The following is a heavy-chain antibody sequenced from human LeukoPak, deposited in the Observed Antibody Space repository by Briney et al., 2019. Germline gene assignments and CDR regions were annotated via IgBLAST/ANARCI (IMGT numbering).Heavy chain of an antibody. CDR3: ARDRGGWPYDSFDI. D-gene: IGHD6-19*01. CDR2: INHSGST. J-gene: IGHJ3*02. Sequence: KPSETLSLTCAVYGGSFSGYYWSWIRQPPGKGLEWIGEINHSGSTNYNPSLKSRVTISVDTSKNQFSLKLSSVTAADTAVYYCARDRGGWPYDSFDIWGQGTMVTVSS. CDR1: GGSFSGYY. V-gene: IGHV4-34*01.